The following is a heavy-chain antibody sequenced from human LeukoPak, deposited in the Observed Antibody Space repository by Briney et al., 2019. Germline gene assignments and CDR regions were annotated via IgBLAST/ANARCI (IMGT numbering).Heavy chain of an antibody. V-gene: IGHV4-59*01. Sequence: SETLSLTCAVYGGSFSGYYWSWIRQPPGKGLEWIGYIYYSGSTNYNPSLKSRVTISVDTSKNQFSLKLSSVTAADTAVYYCARDQSGSYGLDYWGQGTLVTVSS. CDR3: ARDQSGSYGLDY. CDR1: GGSFSGYY. D-gene: IGHD1-26*01. J-gene: IGHJ4*02. CDR2: IYYSGST.